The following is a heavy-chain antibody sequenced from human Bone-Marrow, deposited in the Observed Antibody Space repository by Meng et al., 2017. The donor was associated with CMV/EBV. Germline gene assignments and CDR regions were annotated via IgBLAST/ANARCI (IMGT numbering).Heavy chain of an antibody. Sequence: LSLTCAASGFTFNSYGMHWVRQAPGKGLEWVAVIWHDGRNEDYVDSVKGRFTISRDKSKNTLNLQMNSLRAEDTAVYYCAKGMGASGYYGMDVWGRGTTVTVSS. D-gene: IGHD3-22*01. CDR1: GFTFNSYG. J-gene: IGHJ6*02. CDR3: AKGMGASGYYGMDV. CDR2: IWHDGRNE. V-gene: IGHV3-33*03.